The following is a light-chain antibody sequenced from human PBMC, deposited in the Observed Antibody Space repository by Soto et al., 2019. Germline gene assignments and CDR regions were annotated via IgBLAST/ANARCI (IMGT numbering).Light chain of an antibody. J-gene: IGKJ4*01. CDR3: QPYNNWPLT. CDR1: QGIGDT. V-gene: IGKV3-15*01. Sequence: EVVMRQSPATLSVSPGEGATVAGRASQGIGDTLAWYQHKPGQTPRLLIYDTSTRATGVPTRLSGTRSWEAFTLPIHTLQSEDFAVYYCQPYNNWPLTLGGGTKV. CDR2: DTS.